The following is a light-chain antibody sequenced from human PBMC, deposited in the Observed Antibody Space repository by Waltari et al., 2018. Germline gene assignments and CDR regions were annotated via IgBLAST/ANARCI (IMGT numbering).Light chain of an antibody. CDR2: LGS. Sequence: DIVLTQSPLSLPVTPGEPASISCGSSQSILHRNGNNYFDWYLQKPGQSPQLLIYLGSNRASGVPDRFSGSGSGTDFTLRISRVEAEDVGVYYCMQSLQTLWTFGQGTKVEIK. J-gene: IGKJ1*01. CDR1: QSILHRNGNNY. V-gene: IGKV2-28*01. CDR3: MQSLQTLWT.